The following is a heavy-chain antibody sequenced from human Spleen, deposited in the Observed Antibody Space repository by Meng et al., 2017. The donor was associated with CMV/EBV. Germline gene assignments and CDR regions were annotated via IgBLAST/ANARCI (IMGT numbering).Heavy chain of an antibody. Sequence: VSSGSYYWSWIRQPPGKGLEWIGYIYYSGSTNYNPSLKSRVTISVDTSKNQFSLKVTAVTAADTAVYYCARGLLGPRFLEYFRFDYWGQGTLVTVSS. CDR1: VSSGSYY. D-gene: IGHD3-3*01. CDR3: ARGLLGPRFLEYFRFDY. J-gene: IGHJ4*02. V-gene: IGHV4-61*01. CDR2: IYYSGST.